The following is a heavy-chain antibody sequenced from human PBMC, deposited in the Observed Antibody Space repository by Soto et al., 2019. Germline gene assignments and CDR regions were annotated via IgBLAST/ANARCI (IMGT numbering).Heavy chain of an antibody. D-gene: IGHD6-19*01. CDR3: AKGYEVSPPVASAWYSNYFYGVDV. Sequence: QVALVESGGGVVRPGRSLRLSCGASGFSFSKYGMHWVRQAPGEGLEWLSLISYDGSEKWYAESVKGRFTISRDNSKNTLYLQMNSLRGDDTAVYVCAKGYEVSPPVASAWYSNYFYGVDVWGRGTTVTVSS. V-gene: IGHV3-30*18. J-gene: IGHJ6*02. CDR1: GFSFSKYG. CDR2: ISYDGSEK.